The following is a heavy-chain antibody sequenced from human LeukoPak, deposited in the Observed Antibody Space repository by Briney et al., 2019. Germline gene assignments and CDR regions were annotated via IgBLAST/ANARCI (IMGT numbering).Heavy chain of an antibody. CDR1: GGSISSGSYY. CDR2: IYTSGST. J-gene: IGHJ6*03. V-gene: IGHV4-61*02. CDR3: ARDFDYYDSSGYSSHYYYYYMDV. Sequence: PSQTLSLTCTVSGGSISSGSYYWSWIRQPAGKGLEWIGRIYTSGSTNYNPSLKSRVTISVDTSKNQFSLKLSSVTAADTAVYYCARDFDYYDSSGYSSHYYYYYMDVWGKGTTVTVSS. D-gene: IGHD3-22*01.